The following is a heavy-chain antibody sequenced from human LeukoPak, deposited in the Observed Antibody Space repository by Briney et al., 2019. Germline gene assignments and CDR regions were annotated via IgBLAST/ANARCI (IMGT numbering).Heavy chain of an antibody. CDR1: GFTLISYW. CDR3: ARMWGSDYFDY. J-gene: IGHJ4*02. D-gene: IGHD1-26*01. V-gene: IGHV3-7*01. Sequence: GGAPRLSCAAPGFTLISYWMSWGRQAPGKGVEGVANIKQDGSEKYYVDSVKGRFTISRDNAKNSLYLQMNSLRAEDTAVYYCARMWGSDYFDYWGQGTLVTVSS. CDR2: IKQDGSEK.